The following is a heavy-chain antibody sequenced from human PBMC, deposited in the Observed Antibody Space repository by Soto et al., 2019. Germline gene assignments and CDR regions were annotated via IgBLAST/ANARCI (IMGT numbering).Heavy chain of an antibody. CDR2: IYYSGST. J-gene: IGHJ3*02. CDR1: GGSISSYY. D-gene: IGHD6-6*01. V-gene: IGHV4-59*12. CDR3: AREVGQTSSSDAFDI. Sequence: SETLSLTCTVSGGSISSYYWSWIRQPPGKGLEWIGYIYYSGSTNYNPSLKSRVTISVDTSKNQFALKLSSVTAADTAMYFCAREVGQTSSSDAFDIWGQGTMVTV.